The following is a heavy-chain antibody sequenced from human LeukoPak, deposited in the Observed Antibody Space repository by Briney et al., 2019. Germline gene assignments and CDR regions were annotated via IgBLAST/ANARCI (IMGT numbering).Heavy chain of an antibody. CDR3: ARDHAHSSSFDY. Sequence: GGSLRLSCAASGFTFSSYSMNWVRQAPGKGLEWVSSIISSSSYIYYADSVKGRFTISRDNAKNSLYLQMNSLRAEDTAVYYCARDHAHSSSFDYWGQGTLVTVSS. J-gene: IGHJ4*02. CDR1: GFTFSSYS. V-gene: IGHV3-21*01. CDR2: IISSSSYI. D-gene: IGHD6-13*01.